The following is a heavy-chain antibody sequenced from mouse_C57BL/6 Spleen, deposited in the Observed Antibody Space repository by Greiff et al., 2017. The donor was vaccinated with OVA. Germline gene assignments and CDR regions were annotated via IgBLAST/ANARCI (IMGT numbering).Heavy chain of an antibody. CDR2: IDPSDSYT. V-gene: IGHV1-69*01. J-gene: IGHJ2*01. CDR3: ARGGGGSTEYYFDY. D-gene: IGHD1-1*01. Sequence: VQLQESGPELVKPGASVKLSCKASGYTFTSYWMHWVKQRPGQGLEWIGEIDPSDSYTNYNQKFKGKSTLTVDKSSSTAYMQLSSLTSEDSAVYYCARGGGGSTEYYFDYWGQGTTLTVSS. CDR1: GYTFTSYW.